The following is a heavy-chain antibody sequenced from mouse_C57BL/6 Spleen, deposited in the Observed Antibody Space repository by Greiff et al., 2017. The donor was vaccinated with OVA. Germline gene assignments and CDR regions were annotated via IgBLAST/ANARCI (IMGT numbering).Heavy chain of an antibody. J-gene: IGHJ2*01. V-gene: IGHV1-55*01. CDR3: ARSTAQAHYFDY. D-gene: IGHD3-2*02. CDR1: GYTFTSYW. Sequence: QVQLKQPGAELVKPGASVKMSCKASGYTFTSYWITWVKQRPGQGLEWIGDIYPGSGSTNYNEKFKSKATLTVDTSSSTAYMQLSSLTSEDSAVYYCARSTAQAHYFDYWGQGTTLTVSS. CDR2: IYPGSGST.